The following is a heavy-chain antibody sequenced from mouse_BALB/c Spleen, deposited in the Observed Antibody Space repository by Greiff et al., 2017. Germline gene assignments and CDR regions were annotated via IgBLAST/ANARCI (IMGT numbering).Heavy chain of an antibody. J-gene: IGHJ4*01. D-gene: IGHD3-3*01. V-gene: IGHV3-2*02. CDR3: ARRAHYCAMDY. CDR1: GYSITSDYA. Sequence: EVQRVESGPGLVKPSQSLSLTCTVTGYSITSDYAWYWIRQFPGNKLWWMGYISYSGSTSYNPSLKSRISITRDTSNNQFFMQLNSVTTEDTATYYCARRAHYCAMDYWGQGTSVTVSS. CDR2: ISYSGST.